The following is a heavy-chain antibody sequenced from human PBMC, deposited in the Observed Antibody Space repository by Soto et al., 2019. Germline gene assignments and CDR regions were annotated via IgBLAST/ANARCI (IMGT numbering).Heavy chain of an antibody. D-gene: IGHD4-17*01. CDR3: QRSTGYGAYSAFXI. V-gene: IGHV4-59*08. CDR1: GGSISSYY. Sequence: PSETLSLTCTVSGGSISSYYWSWIRQPPGKGLEWIGYIYYSGSTNYNPSLKSRVTISVDTSKNQFSLKLSSVTAADTAVYYCQRSTGYGAYSAFXIWGQGTMVTVSS. J-gene: IGHJ3*02. CDR2: IYYSGST.